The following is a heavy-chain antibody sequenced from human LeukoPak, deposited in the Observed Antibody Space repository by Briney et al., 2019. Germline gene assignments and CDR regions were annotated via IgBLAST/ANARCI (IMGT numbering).Heavy chain of an antibody. CDR1: GYSFNNYG. V-gene: IGHV1-18*01. J-gene: IGHJ6*02. Sequence: ASVKVSCKASGYSFNNYGISWVRQAPGQGLEWIGWISGYNGDTKFAQKFQGRVTITTDKSTTTASMELRSLRSDDTAVYFCAREYYYDTSGYYSAYYNYGMDVWGQGTTVTVSS. CDR2: ISGYNGDT. D-gene: IGHD3-22*01. CDR3: AREYYYDTSGYYSAYYNYGMDV.